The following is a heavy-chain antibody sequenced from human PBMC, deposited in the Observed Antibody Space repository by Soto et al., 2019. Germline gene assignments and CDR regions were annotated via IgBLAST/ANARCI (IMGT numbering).Heavy chain of an antibody. D-gene: IGHD3-10*01. Sequence: QVQLVQSGAEMKKPGASVKVSCKASGYTFTSYDINWVRQATGQGLEWMGWMNPNSGNTGYAQKFQGRVTMPRNTSISTAYMELSSLRSEDTAVYYCARGLRITMVRGGPPSFNYWGQGTLVTVSS. CDR1: GYTFTSYD. J-gene: IGHJ4*02. CDR3: ARGLRITMVRGGPPSFNY. V-gene: IGHV1-8*01. CDR2: MNPNSGNT.